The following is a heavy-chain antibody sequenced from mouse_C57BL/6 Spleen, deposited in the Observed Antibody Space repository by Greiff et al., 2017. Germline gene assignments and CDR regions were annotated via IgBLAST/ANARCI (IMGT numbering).Heavy chain of an antibody. CDR1: GYTFTSYW. J-gene: IGHJ1*03. Sequence: QVQLQQSGAELVMPGASVKLSCKASGYTFTSYWMHWVKQRPGQGLEWIGEIDPSDSYTNYNQKFKGKSTLTVDKSSSTAYMQLSSLTSEDSAVYYCARSGYDALVVWGTGTTVTVSS. CDR3: ARSGYDALVV. D-gene: IGHD2-3*01. CDR2: IDPSDSYT. V-gene: IGHV1-69*01.